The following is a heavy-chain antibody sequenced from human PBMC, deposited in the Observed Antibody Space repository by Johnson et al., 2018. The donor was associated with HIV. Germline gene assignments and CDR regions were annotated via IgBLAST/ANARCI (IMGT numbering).Heavy chain of an antibody. CDR2: ISYDGSNK. V-gene: IGHV3-30-3*01. CDR1: GFTFNSYA. Sequence: QVQLVESGGGVVQPGRSLRLFCAASGFTFNSYAMHWVRQAPGKGLEWVAVISYDGSNKYYADSVKGRFTLSRDNSKNTLYLQMDSLRPEDTAVYYCAREIQYFTAFDIWGQGTMVTVSS. D-gene: IGHD3-9*01. CDR3: AREIQYFTAFDI. J-gene: IGHJ3*02.